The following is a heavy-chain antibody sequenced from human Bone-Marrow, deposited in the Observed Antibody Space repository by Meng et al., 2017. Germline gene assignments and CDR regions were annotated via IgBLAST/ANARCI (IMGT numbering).Heavy chain of an antibody. CDR1: GYTFTGYY. CDR3: ARGEIVATTAHYYYYYGMDV. CDR2: INPNSGGT. D-gene: IGHD5-12*01. Sequence: ASVKVSCKASGYTFTGYYMHWVRQAPGQGLEWRGRINPNSGGTNYAQKFQGRVTMTRDTSNSTAYMELRSLRSDDTAVYYCARGEIVATTAHYYYYYGMDVWGQGTTVTVSS. V-gene: IGHV1-2*06. J-gene: IGHJ6*02.